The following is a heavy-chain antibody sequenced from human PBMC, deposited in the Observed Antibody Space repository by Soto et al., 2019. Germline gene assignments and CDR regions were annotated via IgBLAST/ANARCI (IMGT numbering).Heavy chain of an antibody. D-gene: IGHD3-3*01. CDR1: GFTFSNAW. CDR3: TSEVTIFGVVIVDY. Sequence: GGSLRLSCAASGFTFSNAWMNWVRQAPGKGLEWVGRIKSKTDGGTTDYAAPVKGRFTISRDDSKNTLYLQMNSLKTEDTAVYYCTSEVTIFGVVIVDYWGQGTLVTVSS. V-gene: IGHV3-15*07. CDR2: IKSKTDGGTT. J-gene: IGHJ4*02.